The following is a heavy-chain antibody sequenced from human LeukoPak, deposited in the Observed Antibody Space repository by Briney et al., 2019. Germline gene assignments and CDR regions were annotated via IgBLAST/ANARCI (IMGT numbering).Heavy chain of an antibody. D-gene: IGHD3-10*01. Sequence: GGSLRLSCAASGFSFTSYWMHWVRQAPGKGLVWISCINTDGSGTTYADSVKGRFTISRDNAKNTLYLQMNGLRAEDTAVYYCTRAYDSGTYSSFDYWGQGTLVTVTS. V-gene: IGHV3-74*01. J-gene: IGHJ4*02. CDR3: TRAYDSGTYSSFDY. CDR1: GFSFTSYW. CDR2: INTDGSGT.